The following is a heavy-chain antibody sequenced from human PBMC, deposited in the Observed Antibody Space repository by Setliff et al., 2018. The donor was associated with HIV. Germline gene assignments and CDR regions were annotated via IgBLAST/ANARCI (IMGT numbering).Heavy chain of an antibody. CDR3: ARPRGNDYAGSGFDN. J-gene: IGHJ4*02. Sequence: GESLTISCQGSGYNFVDYSIAWVRQVPGKGLEWMGIIYPVDSETRYSPSFQGQVTISADKSINTAYLQWTTLMASDSAMYYCARPRGNDYAGSGFDNWGQGTLVTVSS. D-gene: IGHD2-2*01. CDR1: GYNFVDYS. V-gene: IGHV5-51*01. CDR2: IYPVDSET.